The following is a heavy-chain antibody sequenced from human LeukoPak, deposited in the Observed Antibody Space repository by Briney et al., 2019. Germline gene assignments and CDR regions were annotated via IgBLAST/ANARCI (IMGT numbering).Heavy chain of an antibody. V-gene: IGHV1-8*01. Sequence: ASVKVSCKASGYTFTSYDINWVRQATGQGLEWMGWMNPNSGNTGYAQKFQGRVTMTRNTSISKAYMELSSLRSEDTAVYYCARAGIGIAVAGIDYWGQGTLVTVSS. CDR1: GYTFTSYD. CDR3: ARAGIGIAVAGIDY. J-gene: IGHJ4*02. CDR2: MNPNSGNT. D-gene: IGHD6-19*01.